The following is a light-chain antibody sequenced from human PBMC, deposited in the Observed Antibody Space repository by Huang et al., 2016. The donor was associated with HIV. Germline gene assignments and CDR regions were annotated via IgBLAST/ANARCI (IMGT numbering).Light chain of an antibody. CDR3: QQYYSSPFT. V-gene: IGKV4-1*01. CDR1: QTILHDSDSRNY. Sequence: DIVMTQSPDSLAVSLGERATINCKSSQTILHDSDSRNYLAWYQQKPGQPPKLLIHWASIRKAGVPDRVIGSGSGTDFTLTISSLQAEDVAVYYCQQYYSSPFTFGPGTNVDI. CDR2: WAS. J-gene: IGKJ3*01.